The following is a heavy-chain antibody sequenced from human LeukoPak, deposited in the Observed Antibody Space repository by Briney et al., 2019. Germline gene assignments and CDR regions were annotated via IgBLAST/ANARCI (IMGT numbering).Heavy chain of an antibody. CDR3: ARGVQWLVTYFDY. CDR1: GYTFGSYW. Sequence: GGSLRLSCAASGYTFGSYWMYWVRQAPGKGLVWVSRINNDGSSTIYADSVKGRFTISRDNAKNTLYLQMNSLRDDDTAVYYCARGVQWLVTYFDYWGQGTLVTVSS. V-gene: IGHV3-74*01. CDR2: INNDGSST. J-gene: IGHJ4*02. D-gene: IGHD6-19*01.